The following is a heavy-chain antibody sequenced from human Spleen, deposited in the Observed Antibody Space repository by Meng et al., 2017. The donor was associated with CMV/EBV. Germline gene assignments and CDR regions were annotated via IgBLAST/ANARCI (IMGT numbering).Heavy chain of an antibody. CDR2: ISSSSSYI. CDR3: ARVGVLGASKHFQN. Sequence: GESLKISCAASGFTFIAYSMNWVRQAPGKGLEWLSSISSSSSYINYADSVKGRSTISRDNTKNSLYLQMNSLRAEDTAVYYCARVGVLGASKHFQNWGQGTLVTVSS. CDR1: GFTFIAYS. V-gene: IGHV3-21*01. D-gene: IGHD1-26*01. J-gene: IGHJ1*01.